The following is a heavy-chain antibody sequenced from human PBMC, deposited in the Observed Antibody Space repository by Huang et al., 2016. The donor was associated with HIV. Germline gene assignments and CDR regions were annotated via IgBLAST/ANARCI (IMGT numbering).Heavy chain of an antibody. CDR1: GESLSDFF. J-gene: IGHJ4*02. CDR2: INQSGRT. CDR3: ARGRGSSWSLFDT. D-gene: IGHD6-13*01. Sequence: QVQLEQWGARLLKPSETLSLTCAVYGESLSDFFWSWIRPPPGKGLEWIGEINQSGRTNYSPSLKSRVTIAVDTSKKQFSLKLKSVTAADTSMYYCARGRGSSWSLFDTWGQGSLVTVFS. V-gene: IGHV4-34*02.